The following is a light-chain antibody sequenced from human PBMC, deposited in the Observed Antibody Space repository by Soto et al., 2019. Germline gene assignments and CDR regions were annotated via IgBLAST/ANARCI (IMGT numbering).Light chain of an antibody. CDR1: QSLSSN. CDR2: GAS. J-gene: IGKJ1*01. CDR3: QQYNNWPPWT. Sequence: EIVMTQSPATLSVSPGESAILSCRASQSLSSNLAWYQHKPGQAPRLLIYGASTRATGIPARFSGSGSGTEFTLTISSLQSEDFAIYYCQQYNNWPPWTFGQGTKWISN. V-gene: IGKV3-15*01.